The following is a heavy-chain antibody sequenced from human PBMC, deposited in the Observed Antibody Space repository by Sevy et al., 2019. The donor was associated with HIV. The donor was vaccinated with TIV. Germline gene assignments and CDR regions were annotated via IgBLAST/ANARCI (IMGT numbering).Heavy chain of an antibody. D-gene: IGHD3-9*01. V-gene: IGHV3-30-3*01. CDR1: GFTFTNFP. CDR2: ISFNGNPE. CDR3: VRTAGLTGSYEY. J-gene: IGHJ4*02. Sequence: GGSLRLSCAASGFTFTNFPMHWVRQAPGRGLEWVAIISFNGNPEFYADSVKGRFTISRDNSKSTLYLQMNSLRREDTAVYYCVRTAGLTGSYEYWGQGTQVTVSS.